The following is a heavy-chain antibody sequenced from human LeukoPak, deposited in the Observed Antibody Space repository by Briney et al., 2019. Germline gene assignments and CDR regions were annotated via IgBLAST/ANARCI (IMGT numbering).Heavy chain of an antibody. CDR2: IYPGDSDT. V-gene: IGHV5-51*01. CDR3: ARLVTSYFDY. CDR1: GYIFTTYW. D-gene: IGHD4-11*01. J-gene: IGHJ4*02. Sequence: GESLKISCKGSGYIFTTYWIAWVRQMPGKGLEWMGVIYPGDSDTRYSPSFQGQVTISADKSISTAYLQWSSLKASDTAMYYCARLVTSYFDYWGQGTLVTVSS.